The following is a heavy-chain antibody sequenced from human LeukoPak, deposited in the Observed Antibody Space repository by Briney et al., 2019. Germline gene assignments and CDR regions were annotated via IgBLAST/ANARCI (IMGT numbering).Heavy chain of an antibody. V-gene: IGHV3-7*04. CDR1: GFTFTDYW. D-gene: IGHD2-15*01. Sequence: GGSLRLSCAASGFTFTDYWMSWVRQAPGKGLEWVANIEQDGSDNYHLGSVMGRFTISRDNAKNSLYLQMNSLRAEDTAVYYCARDRGYCSGGTCLIHYFDYWGQGTLVTVSS. CDR2: IEQDGSDN. J-gene: IGHJ4*02. CDR3: ARDRGYCSGGTCLIHYFDY.